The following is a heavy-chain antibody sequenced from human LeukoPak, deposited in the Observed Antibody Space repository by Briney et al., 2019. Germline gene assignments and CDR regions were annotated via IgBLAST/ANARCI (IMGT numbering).Heavy chain of an antibody. V-gene: IGHV3-30*18. J-gene: IGHJ4*02. CDR1: GFTFSSYG. Sequence: GGSLRLSCAASGFTFSSYGMHWVRQAPGKGLEWGAGISYDGSNKYYADSVKGRFTISRDNSKNTLYLQMNSLRAKDTAVYYCAKDLTTYYYGSGSYPLDYWGQGTLVTVSS. D-gene: IGHD3-10*01. CDR3: AKDLTTYYYGSGSYPLDY. CDR2: ISYDGSNK.